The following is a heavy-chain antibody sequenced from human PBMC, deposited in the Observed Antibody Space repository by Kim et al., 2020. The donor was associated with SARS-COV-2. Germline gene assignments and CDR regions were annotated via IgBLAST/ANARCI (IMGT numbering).Heavy chain of an antibody. V-gene: IGHV3-21*01. CDR2: ISSSSSYI. Sequence: GGSLRLSCAASGFTFSSYSMNWVRQAPGKGLEWVSSISSSSSYIYYADSVKGRFTISRDNAKNSLYLQMNSLRAEDTAVYYCARDGPVAGQWLFDYYYYYYGMDVWGQGTTVTVSS. CDR3: ARDGPVAGQWLFDYYYYYYGMDV. D-gene: IGHD6-19*01. CDR1: GFTFSSYS. J-gene: IGHJ6*02.